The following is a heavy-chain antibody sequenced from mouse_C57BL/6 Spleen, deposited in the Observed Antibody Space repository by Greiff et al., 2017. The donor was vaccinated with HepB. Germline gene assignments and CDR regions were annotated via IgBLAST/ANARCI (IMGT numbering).Heavy chain of an antibody. Sequence: QVQLQQSGAELARPGASVKLSCKASGYTFTSYGISWVKQRTGQGLEWIGEIYPRSGNTYYNEKFKGKATLTADKSSSTAYMELRSLTSEDSAVYFCARGGVYDPRGWYFDVWGTGTTVTVSS. J-gene: IGHJ1*03. V-gene: IGHV1-81*01. CDR3: ARGGVYDPRGWYFDV. D-gene: IGHD2-12*01. CDR2: IYPRSGNT. CDR1: GYTFTSYG.